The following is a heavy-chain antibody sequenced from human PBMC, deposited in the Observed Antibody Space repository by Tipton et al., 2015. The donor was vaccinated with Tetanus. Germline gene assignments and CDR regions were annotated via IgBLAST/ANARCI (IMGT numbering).Heavy chain of an antibody. CDR1: GFTFDDYG. D-gene: IGHD3-22*01. CDR3: ARSRGDDSSGYYEPYYFDY. J-gene: IGHJ4*02. Sequence: SLRLSCAASGFTFDDYGMNWVRQAPGKGLQWVSSINWNGGSTGYAGSVKGRFTISRDNAKNSLYLQMNSPRAEDTALYHCARSRGDDSSGYYEPYYFDYWGQGTLVTVSS. CDR2: INWNGGST. V-gene: IGHV3-20*01.